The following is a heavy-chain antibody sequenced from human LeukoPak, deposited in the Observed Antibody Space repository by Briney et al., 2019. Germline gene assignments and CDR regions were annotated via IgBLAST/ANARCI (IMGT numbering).Heavy chain of an antibody. V-gene: IGHV1-46*01. CDR1: GYTFTSYY. CDR3: ARTTNYGSGSYYKNYYYYMDV. CDR2: INPSGGST. D-gene: IGHD3-10*01. J-gene: IGHJ6*03. Sequence: ASVKVSCKASGYTFTSYYMHWVRQAPGQGLEWMGIINPSGGSTSYAQKFQGRVTMTRDMSTSTAYMELSSLRSEDTAVYYCARTTNYGSGSYYKNYYYYMDVWGKGTTVTVSS.